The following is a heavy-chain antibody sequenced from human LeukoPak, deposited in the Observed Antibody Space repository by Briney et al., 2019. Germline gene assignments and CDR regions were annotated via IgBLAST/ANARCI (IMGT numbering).Heavy chain of an antibody. CDR1: GFTFSSYW. Sequence: GGSLRLSCAASGFTFSSYWMSWVRQAPGKGLEWVANIKQDGSEKYYVDSVKGRFTISRDNAKSSLYLQMNSLRAEDTAVYYCARDGSWRTYYYYYGMDVWGKGTTVTVSS. J-gene: IGHJ6*04. V-gene: IGHV3-7*03. CDR3: ARDGSWRTYYYYYGMDV. D-gene: IGHD6-13*01. CDR2: IKQDGSEK.